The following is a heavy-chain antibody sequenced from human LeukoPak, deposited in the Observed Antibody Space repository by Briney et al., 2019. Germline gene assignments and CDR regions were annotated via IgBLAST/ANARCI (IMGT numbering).Heavy chain of an antibody. V-gene: IGHV1-18*01. CDR2: IDTYRGST. CDR3: ARPNTDAAGYYFDF. CDR1: GYTFFSYG. Sequence: ASVKVSCKASGYTFFSYGVSWVRQAPGQGLEWMGWIDTYRGSTNYAQNLQGRVTVTTDAPTTTVYMELRSLRSDDTAVYYCARPNTDAAGYYFDFWGQGTLVTVSS. J-gene: IGHJ4*02. D-gene: IGHD6-13*01.